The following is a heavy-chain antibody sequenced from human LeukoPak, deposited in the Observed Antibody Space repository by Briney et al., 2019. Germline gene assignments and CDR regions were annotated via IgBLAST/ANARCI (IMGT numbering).Heavy chain of an antibody. D-gene: IGHD2-15*01. V-gene: IGHV4-39*07. J-gene: IGHJ4*02. Sequence: SETLSLTCTVSGDSSTNSLYYWSWIRQPPGKGLEWIGEINHSGSTNYNPSLKSRVTISVDTSKKQFSLKLSSVTAADTAVYYCARPYCSAGNCYSNFDSWGQGTLVTVSS. CDR3: ARPYCSAGNCYSNFDS. CDR2: INHSGST. CDR1: GDSSTNSLYY.